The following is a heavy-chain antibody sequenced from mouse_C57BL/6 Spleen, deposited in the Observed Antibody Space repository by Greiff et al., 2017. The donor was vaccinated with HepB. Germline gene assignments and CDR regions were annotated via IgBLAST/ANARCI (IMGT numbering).Heavy chain of an antibody. CDR3: ARVGALRGRYFDY. CDR1: GYTFTSYW. CDR2: INPSNGGT. V-gene: IGHV1-53*01. Sequence: QVQLQQPGTELVKPGASVKLSCKASGYTFTSYWMHWVQQRPGQGLEWIGNINPSNGGTNYNEKFKSKATLTVDKSSSTAYMQLSSLTSEDSAVYYCARVGALRGRYFDYWGQGTTLTVSS. J-gene: IGHJ2*01. D-gene: IGHD1-1*01.